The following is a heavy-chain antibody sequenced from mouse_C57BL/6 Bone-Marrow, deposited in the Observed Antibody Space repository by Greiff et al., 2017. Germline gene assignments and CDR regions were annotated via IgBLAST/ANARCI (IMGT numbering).Heavy chain of an antibody. D-gene: IGHD2-1*01. Sequence: VQLQQSGPVLVKPGASVKMSCKASGYTFTDYYMNWVKQSHGKSLEWIGVINPYNGGTSYNQKFKGKATLTVDKSYSTAYMELNSLTSEDSAVYYCARNYYYGNYLYAMDYWGQGTSVTVSS. J-gene: IGHJ4*01. V-gene: IGHV1-19*01. CDR1: GYTFTDYY. CDR2: INPYNGGT. CDR3: ARNYYYGNYLYAMDY.